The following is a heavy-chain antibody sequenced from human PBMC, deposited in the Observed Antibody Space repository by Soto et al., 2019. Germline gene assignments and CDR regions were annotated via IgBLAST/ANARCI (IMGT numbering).Heavy chain of an antibody. D-gene: IGHD6-19*01. J-gene: IGHJ4*02. V-gene: IGHV3-48*02. CDR3: ARDLGWAFDS. CDR2: ISGGGGPI. CDR1: GFTFSSYA. Sequence: GGSLRLSCAASGFTFSSYAMSWVRQAPGKGLEWISYISGGGGPISYADSVKGRFTISRDNAKNSLYLQMDSLTDEDTAVYYCARDLGWAFDSWGQGTLVTVSS.